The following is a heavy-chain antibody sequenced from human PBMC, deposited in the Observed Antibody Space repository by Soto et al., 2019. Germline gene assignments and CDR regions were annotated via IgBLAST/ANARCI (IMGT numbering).Heavy chain of an antibody. Sequence: QVQLVQSGAEVKKPGSSVKVSCKASGGTFSSYAISWVRQAPGQGLEWMGGIIPIFGTANYAQKFQGRVTITADESTSTAYMELSSLRSDDTAVYYCARDSRYCSGGSCYSGVYYYYGMDVWGQGTTVTVSS. CDR3: ARDSRYCSGGSCYSGVYYYYGMDV. CDR2: IIPIFGTA. V-gene: IGHV1-69*01. CDR1: GGTFSSYA. J-gene: IGHJ6*02. D-gene: IGHD2-15*01.